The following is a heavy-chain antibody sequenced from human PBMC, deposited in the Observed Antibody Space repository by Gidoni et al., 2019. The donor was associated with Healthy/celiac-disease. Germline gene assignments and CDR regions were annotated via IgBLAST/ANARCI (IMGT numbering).Heavy chain of an antibody. Sequence: QVQLVESGGGVVQPGRSLRLSCAASGFPFSSYAMHWVRQAPGKGLGWVAVISYDGSNKYYEDSVKGRFTISRDNSKNTLYLQMNSLRAEDTAVYYCARGKIRYFDWLLAQLDYWGQGTLVTVSS. CDR3: ARGKIRYFDWLLAQLDY. CDR2: ISYDGSNK. CDR1: GFPFSSYA. V-gene: IGHV3-30-3*01. D-gene: IGHD3-9*01. J-gene: IGHJ4*02.